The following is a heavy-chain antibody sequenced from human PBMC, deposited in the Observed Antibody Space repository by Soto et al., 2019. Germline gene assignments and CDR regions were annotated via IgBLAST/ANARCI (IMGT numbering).Heavy chain of an antibody. D-gene: IGHD3-3*01. CDR3: ARDPRVYYDFWSGYCGYFDY. V-gene: IGHV3-21*01. Sequence: PGWSLRLSCAASGFTFSSYSMNWVRQAPGKGLEWVSSISSSSSYIYYADSVKGRFTISRDNAKNSLYLQMNSLRAEDTAVYYCARDPRVYYDFWSGYCGYFDYWGQGTLVTVSS. CDR1: GFTFSSYS. CDR2: ISSSSSYI. J-gene: IGHJ4*02.